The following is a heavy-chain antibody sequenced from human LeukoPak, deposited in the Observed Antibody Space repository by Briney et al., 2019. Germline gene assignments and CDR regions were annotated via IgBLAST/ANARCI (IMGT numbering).Heavy chain of an antibody. CDR1: GFTFSSYA. V-gene: IGHV3-23*01. CDR3: AKDLSAYSSGWYSSFDY. CDR2: ISGSGDNT. Sequence: GGSLRLSCAASGFTFSSYAMSWVRQAPGKGLEWVSGISGSGDNTYYADSVKGRFTISRDDSKNTLYLQMNSLRAEDTAVYYCAKDLSAYSSGWYSSFDYWGQGTLVTVSS. D-gene: IGHD6-19*01. J-gene: IGHJ4*02.